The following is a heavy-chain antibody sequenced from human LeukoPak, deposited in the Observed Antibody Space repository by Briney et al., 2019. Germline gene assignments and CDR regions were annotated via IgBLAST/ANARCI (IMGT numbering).Heavy chain of an antibody. D-gene: IGHD2-2*01. V-gene: IGHV3-23*01. CDR3: AKDMGYCSSATCYGLDY. CDR1: GFSFSSYG. Sequence: GGSLRLSCAASGFSFSSYGMSWVRQAPGKGLEWVSTVSGGGGTTYYADSVKGRFTISRDNSKNTLFLQMNSLRAEDTAIYYCAKDMGYCSSATCYGLDYWGQGTLVTVSS. CDR2: VSGGGGTT. J-gene: IGHJ4*02.